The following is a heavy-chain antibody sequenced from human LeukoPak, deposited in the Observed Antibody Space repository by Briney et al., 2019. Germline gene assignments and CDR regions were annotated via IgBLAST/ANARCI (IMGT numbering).Heavy chain of an antibody. CDR1: GFTFSGFA. CDR2: ISRSGEST. V-gene: IGHV3-23*01. D-gene: IGHD6-13*01. CDR3: ARVYYSNSYDYWYFDL. J-gene: IGHJ2*01. Sequence: PGGSLRLSCAASGFTFSGFAMSWIRQAPGKGLEWVSSISRSGESTFYADSVRGRFTISRDNSKNTLYLQMNSLRAEDTAVYYCARVYYSNSYDYWYFDLWGRGTLVTVSS.